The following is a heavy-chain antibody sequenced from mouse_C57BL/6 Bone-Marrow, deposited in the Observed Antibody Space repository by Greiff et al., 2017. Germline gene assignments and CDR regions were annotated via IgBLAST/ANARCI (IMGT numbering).Heavy chain of an antibody. D-gene: IGHD2-3*01. CDR1: GYTFTSYW. CDR2: IDPNSGGP. Sequence: QVQLKQPGAELVKPGASVKLSCKASGYTFTSYWMHWVKQRPGRGLEWIGRIDPNSGGPKYNEKFKSKAKLTVDKPSSTAYMQLSSLTSEASAVYDCAKFDEGDWGQGTTLTVSS. J-gene: IGHJ2*01. CDR3: AKFDEGD. V-gene: IGHV1-72*01.